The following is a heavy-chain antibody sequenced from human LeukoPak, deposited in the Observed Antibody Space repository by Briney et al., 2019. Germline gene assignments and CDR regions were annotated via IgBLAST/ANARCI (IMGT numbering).Heavy chain of an antibody. D-gene: IGHD3-22*01. CDR3: RLRAMIYSELIDY. CDR2: IYHSGST. Sequence: PSETLSLTCAVSGGSISSGGYSWSWIRQPPGKGLEWIGYIYHSGSTYYNPSLKSRVTISVDTSKDQFSLKLSSVTAADTAVYYCRLRAMIYSELIDYWGQGTLVTVSS. V-gene: IGHV4-30-2*01. CDR1: GGSISSGGYS. J-gene: IGHJ4*02.